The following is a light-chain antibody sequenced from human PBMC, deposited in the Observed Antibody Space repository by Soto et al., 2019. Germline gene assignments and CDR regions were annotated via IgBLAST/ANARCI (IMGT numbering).Light chain of an antibody. Sequence: QSALTQPASVSGSPGQSITISCTGTSGDIGSYNRVSWYQQHPGKAPKLIIYEVTDRPSGVSNRFSGSKSGNTASLTISGLQAEDEAEYYCSSYARPTVHAFATGTKVTVL. CDR3: SSYARPTVHA. CDR1: SGDIGSYNR. J-gene: IGLJ1*01. CDR2: EVT. V-gene: IGLV2-14*01.